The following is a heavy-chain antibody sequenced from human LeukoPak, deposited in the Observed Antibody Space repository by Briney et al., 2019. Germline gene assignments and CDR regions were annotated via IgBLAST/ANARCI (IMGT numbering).Heavy chain of an antibody. CDR3: ARDRLIAAAGICWFDP. CDR2: INPSGGST. D-gene: IGHD6-13*01. V-gene: IGHV1-46*01. CDR1: GYTFTSYY. J-gene: IGHJ5*02. Sequence: ASVKVSCKASGYTFTSYYMHWVRQAPGQGLEWMGTINPSGGSTSYAQKFQGRVTMTRDTSTSTAYMELSSLRSEDTAVYYCARDRLIAAAGICWFDPWGQGTLVTVSS.